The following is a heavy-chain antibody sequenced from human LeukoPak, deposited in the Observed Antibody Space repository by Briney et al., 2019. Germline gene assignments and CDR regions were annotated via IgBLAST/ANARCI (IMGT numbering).Heavy chain of an antibody. Sequence: GGSLRLSCAASGFSFSIYGMSWVRQAPGKGLHWLSAISANGINTYYADSVKGRFTISRDNAKNSLYLQMNSLKPEDTAVYYCARVAEAAAFDSWGQGTLVTVSS. J-gene: IGHJ4*02. D-gene: IGHD6-13*01. CDR3: ARVAEAAAFDS. CDR2: ISANGINT. V-gene: IGHV3-23*01. CDR1: GFSFSIYG.